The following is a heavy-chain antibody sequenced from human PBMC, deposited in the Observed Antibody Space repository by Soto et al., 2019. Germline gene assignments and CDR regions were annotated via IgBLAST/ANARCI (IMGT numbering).Heavy chain of an antibody. D-gene: IGHD3-9*01. CDR2: IYYSGST. CDR1: GGSISSSSYY. V-gene: IGHV4-39*01. Sequence: QLQLQESGPGLLKPSETLSLTCTVSGGSISSSSYYWGWIRQPPGKGLEWIGSIYYSGSTYYNPSLKSRVTISVDKSKNQFSLKLSSVTAADTAVYYCARHEGGYDILTGYRIDYWGQGTLVTVSS. J-gene: IGHJ4*02. CDR3: ARHEGGYDILTGYRIDY.